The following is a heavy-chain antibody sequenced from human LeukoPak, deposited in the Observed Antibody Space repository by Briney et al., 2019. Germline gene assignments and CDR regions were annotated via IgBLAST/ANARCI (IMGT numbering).Heavy chain of an antibody. J-gene: IGHJ4*02. CDR3: ARADYYDSSGYPL. Sequence: IXWVRQATGQGVEGMGWMNPNSGNTGYAQKFQGRVTMTRNTSISTAYMELSSLRSEDTAAYYCARADYYDSSGYPLWGQGTLVTVSS. V-gene: IGHV1-8*01. D-gene: IGHD3-22*01. CDR2: MNPNSGNT.